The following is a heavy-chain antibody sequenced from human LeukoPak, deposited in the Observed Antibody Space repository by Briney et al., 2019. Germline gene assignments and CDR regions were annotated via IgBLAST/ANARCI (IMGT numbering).Heavy chain of an antibody. D-gene: IGHD1-26*01. Sequence: SETLSLTCAVYGGSFSGYYWSWIRQPPGKGLEWIGEINHSGSTNYNPSLNGRVTISLDTSKNQFSLRLNSVTAADTAVYYCARGGASSRYFDYWGQGTLVTVSS. J-gene: IGHJ4*02. CDR3: ARGGASSRYFDY. CDR1: GGSFSGYY. CDR2: INHSGST. V-gene: IGHV4-34*01.